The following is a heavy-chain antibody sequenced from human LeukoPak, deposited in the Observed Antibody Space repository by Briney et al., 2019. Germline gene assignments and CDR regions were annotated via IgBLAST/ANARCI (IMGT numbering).Heavy chain of an antibody. CDR3: AKDRLWVVPAAMYYGMDV. V-gene: IGHV3-21*01. CDR1: GFTFSSYS. J-gene: IGHJ6*02. CDR2: ISSSSSYI. D-gene: IGHD2-2*01. Sequence: GGSLRLSCAASGFTFSSYSMNWVRQAPGKGLEWVSSISSSSSYIYYADSVKGRFTISRDNAKNSLYLQMNSLRAEDTAVYYCAKDRLWVVPAAMYYGMDVWGQGTTVTVSS.